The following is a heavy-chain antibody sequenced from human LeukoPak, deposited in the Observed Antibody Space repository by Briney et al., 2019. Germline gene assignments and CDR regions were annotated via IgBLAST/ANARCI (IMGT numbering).Heavy chain of an antibody. Sequence: PGGSLRLSCAASGLTSSSYSMGSGRQAPGKGLEWVSAIAYSGEYTDYADSVKGRFTISRDNSKNTLYLQMSSLRADDTAVYFCAKRSSGASGYFDSWGQGTLVTVSS. D-gene: IGHD6-25*01. CDR1: GLTSSSYS. J-gene: IGHJ4*02. CDR3: AKRSSGASGYFDS. V-gene: IGHV3-23*01. CDR2: IAYSGEYT.